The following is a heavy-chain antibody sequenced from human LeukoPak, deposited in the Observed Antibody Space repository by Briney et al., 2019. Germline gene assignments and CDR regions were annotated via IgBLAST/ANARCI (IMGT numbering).Heavy chain of an antibody. CDR2: ISGSGGST. Sequence: PGGTLRLSCAASGFTFSSHGMSWVRQAPGKGLEWVSAISGSGGSTYYADSVKGRFTISRDNSKNTLYLQMNSLRAEDTAVYYCAKGGIENSSGYLDYWGQGTLVTVSS. CDR3: AKGGIENSSGYLDY. D-gene: IGHD3-22*01. V-gene: IGHV3-23*01. J-gene: IGHJ4*02. CDR1: GFTFSSHG.